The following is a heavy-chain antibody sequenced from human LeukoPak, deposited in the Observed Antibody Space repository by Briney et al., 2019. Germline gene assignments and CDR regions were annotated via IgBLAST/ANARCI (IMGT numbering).Heavy chain of an antibody. Sequence: MSWVRQXPGKGLEWVSAISGSGGSTYYADSVKGRFTISRDNSKNTLYLQMNSLRAEDTAVYYCAKAIPSSDYWGQGTLVTVSS. J-gene: IGHJ4*02. V-gene: IGHV3-23*01. CDR2: ISGSGGST. CDR3: AKAIPSSDY.